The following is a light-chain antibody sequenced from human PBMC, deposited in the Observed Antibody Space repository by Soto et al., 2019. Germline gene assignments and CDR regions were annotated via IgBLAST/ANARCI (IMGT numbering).Light chain of an antibody. Sequence: EIVMTQTPLSLSVTPGQPASISCKSSQSLLFSDGETFLFWYLQKPGQSPHLLIYEVSTRVSGVPDRFSGSGSGTDFTLEISRVETDDVGIYYCMQSTQLPPTFGQGTRLEIK. CDR2: EVS. CDR1: QSLLFSDGETF. J-gene: IGKJ5*01. CDR3: MQSTQLPPT. V-gene: IGKV2D-29*02.